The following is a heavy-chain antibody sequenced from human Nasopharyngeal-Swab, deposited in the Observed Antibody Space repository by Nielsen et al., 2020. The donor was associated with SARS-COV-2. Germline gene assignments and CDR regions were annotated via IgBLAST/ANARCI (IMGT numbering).Heavy chain of an antibody. CDR3: VKDGYCTNGVCGFDAFDI. D-gene: IGHD2-8*01. J-gene: IGHJ3*02. CDR2: IWHDGAYR. CDR1: GFTFSSYG. Sequence: GGSLRLSCAASGFTFSSYGMHWVRQAPGKGLEWVAVIWHDGAYRYYADSLKGRFTISRDNSKNTLYLQMNSLRAEDTALYYCVKDGYCTNGVCGFDAFDIWGRGTMVTVSS. V-gene: IGHV3-33*06.